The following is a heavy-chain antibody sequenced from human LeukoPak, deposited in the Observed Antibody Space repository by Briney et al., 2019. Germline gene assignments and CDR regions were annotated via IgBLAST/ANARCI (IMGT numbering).Heavy chain of an antibody. J-gene: IGHJ4*02. CDR1: GFTFSSYG. Sequence: GGSLRLSCAASGFTFSSYGMHWVRQAPGKGLEWVAVISYDGSNKYYADPVKGRFTISRDNSKNTLYLQMNSLRAEDTAVYYCAKGRGYSGPVDYWGQGTLVTVSS. D-gene: IGHD5-12*01. V-gene: IGHV3-30*18. CDR3: AKGRGYSGPVDY. CDR2: ISYDGSNK.